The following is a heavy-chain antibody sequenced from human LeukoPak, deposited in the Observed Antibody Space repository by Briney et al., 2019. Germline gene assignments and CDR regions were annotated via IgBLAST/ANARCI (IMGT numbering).Heavy chain of an antibody. CDR2: INAGNGNT. V-gene: IGHV1-3*01. CDR1: GYTFTSYA. Sequence: ASVKVSCKASGYTFTSYAMHWVRQAPGQRLEWMGWINAGNGNTKYSQKFQGRVTITRDTSASTAYMELSSLRSDDTAVYYCARAARAVLLWPREGMDVWGQGTTVTVSS. CDR3: ARAARAVLLWPREGMDV. J-gene: IGHJ6*02. D-gene: IGHD3-10*01.